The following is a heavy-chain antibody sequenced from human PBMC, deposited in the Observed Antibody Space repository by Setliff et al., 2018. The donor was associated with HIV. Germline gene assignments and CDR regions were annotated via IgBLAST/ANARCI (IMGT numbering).Heavy chain of an antibody. CDR1: GGSISSSSYY. CDR2: IYYSGST. Sequence: SETLSLTCTVSGGSISSSSYYWGWIRQPPGKGLEWIGSIYYSGSTYYNPSLKSRVTISVDTSKNQFSPKLSSVTAADTAVYYCARVLYRGSGSYHFDYWGQGTLVTVSS. V-gene: IGHV4-39*07. D-gene: IGHD3-10*01. CDR3: ARVLYRGSGSYHFDY. J-gene: IGHJ4*02.